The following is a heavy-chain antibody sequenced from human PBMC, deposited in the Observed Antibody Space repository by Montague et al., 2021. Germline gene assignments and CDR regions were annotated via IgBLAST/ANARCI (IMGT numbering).Heavy chain of an antibody. CDR2: IYWDDDK. Sequence: PALVKPTQTLTLTCTFSGFSLSTSGVGVGWIRQPPGKALEWLALIYWDDDKRYSPSLKSRLTITKDTSKNQVALTLTNMDPVDTATYYCAHFHYDPYAMDVWGQGTTVTVSS. J-gene: IGHJ6*02. D-gene: IGHD3-3*01. CDR1: GFSLSTSGVG. V-gene: IGHV2-5*02. CDR3: AHFHYDPYAMDV.